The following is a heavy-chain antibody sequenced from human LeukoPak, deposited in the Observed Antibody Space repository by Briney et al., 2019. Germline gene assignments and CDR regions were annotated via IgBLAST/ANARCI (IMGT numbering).Heavy chain of an antibody. CDR2: INPNSGGT. V-gene: IGHV1-2*02. CDR1: GYTFTGYY. D-gene: IGHD3-9*01. CDR3: VRGVPEDDWYSWFDP. J-gene: IGHJ5*02. Sequence: ASVKVSCKASGYTFTGYYLHWVRQAPGQGLEWMGWINPNSGGTNFAQKFQGRVTLARDTSISTAYMELSGLRSDDTAVYYCVRGVPEDDWYSWFDPWGQGTLVTVSS.